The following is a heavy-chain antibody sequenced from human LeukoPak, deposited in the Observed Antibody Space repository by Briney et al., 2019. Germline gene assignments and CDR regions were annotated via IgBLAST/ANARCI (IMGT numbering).Heavy chain of an antibody. J-gene: IGHJ3*02. CDR1: GGSFSDYY. Sequence: PSETLSLTCTVYGGSFSDYYWSWIRQPAGKGLEWIGRIYTSGSTNYNPSLKSRVTISVDTSKNQFSLKLSSVTAADTAVYYCARDEVGGAFDIWGQGTMVTVSS. CDR2: IYTSGST. D-gene: IGHD4-23*01. CDR3: ARDEVGGAFDI. V-gene: IGHV4-4*07.